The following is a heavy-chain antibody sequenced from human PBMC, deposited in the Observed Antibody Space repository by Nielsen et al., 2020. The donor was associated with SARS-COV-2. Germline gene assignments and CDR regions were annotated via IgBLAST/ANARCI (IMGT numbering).Heavy chain of an antibody. V-gene: IGHV3-74*01. CDR1: AFTFSTYW. Sequence: GESLKISCAASAFTFSTYWMHWVRQAPGKGLVWVSRINSDGSSTSYADSVKGRFTISRDNAKNTLYLQMNSLRAEDTAVYYCVRGLQVPTGLAHRWGQGTLVTVSS. J-gene: IGHJ4*02. CDR2: INSDGSST. CDR3: VRGLQVPTGLAHR. D-gene: IGHD1-1*01.